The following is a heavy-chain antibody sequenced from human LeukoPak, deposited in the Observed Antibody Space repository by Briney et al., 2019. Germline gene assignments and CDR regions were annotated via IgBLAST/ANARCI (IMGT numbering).Heavy chain of an antibody. J-gene: IGHJ4*02. CDR3: ARNGFGELLLALEV. CDR1: GITFSSYA. CDR2: ISYDGSNK. Sequence: GRSLRLSCAASGITFSSYAMHWVRQAPGKGLEWVAVISYDGSNKYYADSVKGRFTISRDNAKNSLYLQMNSLRAEDTAVYYCARNGFGELLLALEVWGQGTLVTVSS. D-gene: IGHD3-10*01. V-gene: IGHV3-30*04.